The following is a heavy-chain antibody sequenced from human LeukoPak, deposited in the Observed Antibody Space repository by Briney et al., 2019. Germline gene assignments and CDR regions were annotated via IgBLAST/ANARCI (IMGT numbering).Heavy chain of an antibody. CDR1: GGSFSGYY. J-gene: IGHJ6*02. V-gene: IGHV4-34*01. Sequence: HPSETLSLTCAVYGGSFSGYYWGWIRQPPGKGLEWLGEINLSGSTNYNPSLKSRVTISVDTSKNQFSLKLSSVTAADTAVYYCARDSGSIAARRTYYYYGMDVWGQGTTVTVSS. D-gene: IGHD6-6*01. CDR2: INLSGST. CDR3: ARDSGSIAARRTYYYYGMDV.